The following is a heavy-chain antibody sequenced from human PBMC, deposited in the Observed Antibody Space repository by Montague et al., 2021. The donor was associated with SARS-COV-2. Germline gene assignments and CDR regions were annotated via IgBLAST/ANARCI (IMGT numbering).Heavy chain of an antibody. Sequence: SETLSLTCTVSGGSISSYYWSWIRQPPGKGLEWIGYIYYSGSTNYNPSLKSRVPISIDTSKTQFSLKLSSVTAADTAVYYCARGSLFYDSSGYYSDAFDIWGQGTMVTVSS. D-gene: IGHD3-22*01. J-gene: IGHJ3*02. CDR1: GGSISSYY. V-gene: IGHV4-59*08. CDR3: ARGSLFYDSSGYYSDAFDI. CDR2: IYYSGST.